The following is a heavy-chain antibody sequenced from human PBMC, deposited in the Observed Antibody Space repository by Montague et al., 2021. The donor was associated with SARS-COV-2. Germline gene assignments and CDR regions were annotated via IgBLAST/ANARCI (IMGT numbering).Heavy chain of an antibody. J-gene: IGHJ4*02. D-gene: IGHD1-26*01. CDR3: SRTSASSDY. Sequence: SAVSVKIRITINPDTSKNQISLQLNSVTPEDTAVYYCSRTSASSDYWGQGTLVTVSS. V-gene: IGHV6-1*01.